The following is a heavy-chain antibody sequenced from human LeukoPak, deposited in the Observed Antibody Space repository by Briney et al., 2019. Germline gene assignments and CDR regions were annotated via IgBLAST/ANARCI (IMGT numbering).Heavy chain of an antibody. CDR3: ARYRVGSGYFDY. CDR1: GYSISSGYY. V-gene: IGHV4-38-2*02. J-gene: IGHJ4*02. D-gene: IGHD3-10*01. Sequence: SETLSLTCTVSGYSISSGYYWGWIRQPPGKGLAWIGSIYHSGSTNYNPSLKSRVTMSVDTSKNQFSLKLSSVTAADTAVYYCARYRVGSGYFDYWGQGTLVTVSS. CDR2: IYHSGST.